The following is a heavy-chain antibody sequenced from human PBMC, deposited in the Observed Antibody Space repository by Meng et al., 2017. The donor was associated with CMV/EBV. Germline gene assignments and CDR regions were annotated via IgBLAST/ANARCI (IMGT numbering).Heavy chain of an antibody. CDR3: ARGGGANGDGGDY. J-gene: IGHJ4*02. CDR2: INHSGST. CDR1: GGSFSGYY. V-gene: IGHV4-34*01. Sequence: SETLSLTCAVYGGSFSGYYWSWIRQPPGKGLEWIGEINHSGSTNYNPSLKSRVTISVDTSKNQFSLKRSSVTAADTAVYYCARGGGANGDGGDYWGQGTLVTVSS. D-gene: IGHD4/OR15-4a*01.